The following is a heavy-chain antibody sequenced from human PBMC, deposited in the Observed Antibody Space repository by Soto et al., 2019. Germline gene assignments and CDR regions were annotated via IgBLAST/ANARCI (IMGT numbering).Heavy chain of an antibody. CDR3: THRRSGVSQWNYGDFDY. CDR2: IYWDNDK. D-gene: IGHD1-7*01. V-gene: IGHV2-5*02. CDR1: GFSLITSGVG. J-gene: IGHJ4*02. Sequence: QITLKESGPTLVKPTQTLTLTCTFSGFSLITSGVGVGWIRQPQGKALEWLAFIYWDNDKRYSPSLSSRLTLAKDISKNQVVLTMTEVDPVDTALYFCTHRRSGVSQWNYGDFDYCCQGTQVAVSS.